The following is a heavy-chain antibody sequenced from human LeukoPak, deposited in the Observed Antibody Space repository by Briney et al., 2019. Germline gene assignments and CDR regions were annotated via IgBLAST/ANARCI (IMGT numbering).Heavy chain of an antibody. D-gene: IGHD3-10*01. CDR1: GGSISSSSYY. Sequence: SETLSLTCTVSGGSISSSSYYWGWIRQPPGEGLEWVGSIYYSGSTYYNPSLKSRVTISVDTSKNQFSLKLSSVTAADTAVYYCARLEYMVRGVIYWGQGTLVTVSS. CDR2: IYYSGST. J-gene: IGHJ4*02. V-gene: IGHV4-39*01. CDR3: ARLEYMVRGVIY.